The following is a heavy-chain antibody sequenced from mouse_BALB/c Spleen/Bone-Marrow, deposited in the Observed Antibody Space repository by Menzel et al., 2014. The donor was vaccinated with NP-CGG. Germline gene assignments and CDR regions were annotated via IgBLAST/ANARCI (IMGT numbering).Heavy chain of an antibody. CDR2: ISSGGGYT. D-gene: IGHD2-1*01. Sequence: EVKLVESGRDLVKPGGSLKLSCAASGFTFSTYGMSWVRQTPAKRLEWVATISSGGGYTYYPESVKGRFTISRDNANNTLYLQMSSLKSEDTAMYYCTRQGXXXHXXMDYWGQGTSVTVSS. V-gene: IGHV5-6*01. J-gene: IGHJ4*01. CDR1: GFTFSTYG. CDR3: TRQGXXXHXXMDY.